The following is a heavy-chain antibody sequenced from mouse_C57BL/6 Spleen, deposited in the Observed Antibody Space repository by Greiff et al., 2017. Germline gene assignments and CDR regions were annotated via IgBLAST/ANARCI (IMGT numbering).Heavy chain of an antibody. CDR1: GFSFNTYA. V-gene: IGHV10-1*01. J-gene: IGHJ4*01. D-gene: IGHD1-1*01. CDR2: IRSKSNNYAT. Sequence: EVKLMESGGGLVQPKGSLKLSCAASGFSFNTYAMNWVRQAPGKGLEWVARIRSKSNNYATYYADSVKDRFTISRDDSESMLYLQMNNLKAEDTAMYYCVRQSTKVWDYWGQGTSVTVSS. CDR3: VRQSTKVWDY.